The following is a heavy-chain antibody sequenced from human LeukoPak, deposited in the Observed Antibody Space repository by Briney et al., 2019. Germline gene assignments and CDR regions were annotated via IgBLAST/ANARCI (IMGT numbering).Heavy chain of an antibody. CDR1: GGSFSGYY. CDR3: ARLRGDGYPILYYFDY. J-gene: IGHJ4*02. Sequence: PSETLSLTCAVYGGSFSGYYWSWIRQPPGKGLEWIGEINHSGSTNYNPSLKSRVTISVDTSKNQFSLKLSSVTAADTAVYYCARLRGDGYPILYYFDYWGQGTLVTVSS. CDR2: INHSGST. V-gene: IGHV4-34*01. D-gene: IGHD5-24*01.